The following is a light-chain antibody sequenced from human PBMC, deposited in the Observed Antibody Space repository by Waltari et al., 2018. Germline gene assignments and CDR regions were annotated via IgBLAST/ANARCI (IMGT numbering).Light chain of an antibody. J-gene: IGKJ1*01. Sequence: DVVMTQSPISLSVTLGQPASISCRSSQSLGSSDGHAYLSWFHQRPGQSPRRLFYKVSDRDSGVPDRFSGSGSGTDFTLKISRVEAEDVGLYYCMQATHWAWTFGQGTKVEVK. CDR3: MQATHWAWT. V-gene: IGKV2-30*01. CDR1: QSLGSSDGHAY. CDR2: KVS.